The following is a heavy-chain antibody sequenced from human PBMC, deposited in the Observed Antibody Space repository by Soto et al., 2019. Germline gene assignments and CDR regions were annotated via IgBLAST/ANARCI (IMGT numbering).Heavy chain of an antibody. J-gene: IGHJ6*02. CDR3: ARGGGKLLWFGELHYYYGMDV. Sequence: PSETLSLTWALYGGSFSGYYWSWIRQPPGKGLEWIGEINHSGSTNYNPSLKSRVTISVDTSKNQFSLKLSSVTAADTAVYYCARGGGKLLWFGELHYYYGMDVWGQGTTVTVS. CDR1: GGSFSGYY. CDR2: INHSGST. D-gene: IGHD3-10*01. V-gene: IGHV4-34*01.